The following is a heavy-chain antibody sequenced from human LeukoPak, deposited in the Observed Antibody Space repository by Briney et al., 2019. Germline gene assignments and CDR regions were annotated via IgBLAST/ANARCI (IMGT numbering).Heavy chain of an antibody. V-gene: IGHV4-59*12. Sequence: SETLSLTCTVSGGSTSSDYWSWIRQSPGKGLEWVGYVYNSGDTGKNPSLKSRVTMSVDTSKNQFSLKLSSVTAADTAVYYCARAYSGSYLGFDYWGQGTLVTVSS. J-gene: IGHJ4*02. CDR2: VYNSGDT. CDR3: ARAYSGSYLGFDY. D-gene: IGHD1-26*01. CDR1: GGSTSSDY.